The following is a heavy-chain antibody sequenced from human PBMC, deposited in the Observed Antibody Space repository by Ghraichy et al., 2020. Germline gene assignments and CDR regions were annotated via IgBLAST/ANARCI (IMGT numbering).Heavy chain of an antibody. D-gene: IGHD2-2*01. J-gene: IGHJ3*02. V-gene: IGHV4-31*03. Sequence: SETLSLTCTVSGGSISSGGYYWSWIRQHPGKGLEWIGYIYYSGSTYYNPSLKSRVTISVDTSKNQFSLKLSSVTAADTAVYYCARAKNGFTSHWGGDDAFDIWGQGTMVTVSS. CDR1: GGSISSGGYY. CDR3: ARAKNGFTSHWGGDDAFDI. CDR2: IYYSGST.